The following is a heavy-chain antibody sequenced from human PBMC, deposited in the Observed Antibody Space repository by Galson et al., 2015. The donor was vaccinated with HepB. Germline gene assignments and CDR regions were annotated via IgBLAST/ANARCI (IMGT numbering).Heavy chain of an antibody. CDR1: GFTFDDYT. Sequence: SLRLSCAASGFTFDDYTMHWVRQAPGKGLEWVSLISWDGGSTYYADSVKGRFTISRDNSKNSLYLQMNSLRTEDTALYYCAKDMLRYCSGGSCSPGGMDVWGQGTTVTVSS. CDR2: ISWDGGST. CDR3: AKDMLRYCSGGSCSPGGMDV. J-gene: IGHJ6*02. D-gene: IGHD2-15*01. V-gene: IGHV3-43*01.